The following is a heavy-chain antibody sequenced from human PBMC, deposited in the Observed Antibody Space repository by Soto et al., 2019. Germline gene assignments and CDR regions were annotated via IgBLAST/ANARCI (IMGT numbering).Heavy chain of an antibody. D-gene: IGHD6-13*01. V-gene: IGHV4-39*01. CDR1: RGSIISSGYY. Sequence: PSETLSLTCTVSRGSIISSGYYRVWIRQPPGKGLEWMGSIYYSGSTYYNPSLKSRVTISVDTSKNQFSLKLSSVTAADTAVYYCARFSRQQPGEYWGQGTLVSVSS. J-gene: IGHJ4*02. CDR2: IYYSGST. CDR3: ARFSRQQPGEY.